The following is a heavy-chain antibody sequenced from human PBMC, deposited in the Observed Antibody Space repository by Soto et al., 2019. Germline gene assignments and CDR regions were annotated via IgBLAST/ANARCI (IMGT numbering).Heavy chain of an antibody. CDR3: ARLLFLEWFDDY. D-gene: IGHD3-3*01. CDR2: ISTYNGNT. Sequence: SVKVSCKTSGYTFTSYGISWVRQAPGQGLEWMGWISTYNGNTNYAQKFQGRATMTTDTSTTTAYMELRSLKSDDTAVYYCARLLFLEWFDDYWGQGTLVTVSS. CDR1: GYTFTSYG. J-gene: IGHJ4*02. V-gene: IGHV1-18*04.